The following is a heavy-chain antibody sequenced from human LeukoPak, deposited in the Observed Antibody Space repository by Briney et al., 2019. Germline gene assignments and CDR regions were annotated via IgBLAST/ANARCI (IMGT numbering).Heavy chain of an antibody. Sequence: SVKVSCKASGGTFSRYAISWVRQAPGQGLEWVGGIIPIFGTANYAQKFQGRVTITTDESTSTAYVELSSLRSEDPAVYYCARSPTDFWSGYRSEYYYYYYMDVWGKGTTLTVSS. CDR2: IIPIFGTA. CDR3: ARSPTDFWSGYRSEYYYYYYMDV. V-gene: IGHV1-69*05. CDR1: GGTFSRYA. J-gene: IGHJ6*03. D-gene: IGHD3-3*01.